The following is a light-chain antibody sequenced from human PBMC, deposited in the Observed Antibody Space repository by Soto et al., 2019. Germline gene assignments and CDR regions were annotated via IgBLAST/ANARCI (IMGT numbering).Light chain of an antibody. CDR2: TTS. V-gene: IGKV1-39*01. J-gene: IGKJ2*01. CDR1: QTISLY. Sequence: DVQMTQSPSSLSASLGDSVPITCRASQTISLYLNWYQQKPGKAPKLLIATTSYLQNGVPSRFSGSRSGTDFSLTISSLQPEDFATYYCQQSYLVPETFGRGTKVDIK. CDR3: QQSYLVPET.